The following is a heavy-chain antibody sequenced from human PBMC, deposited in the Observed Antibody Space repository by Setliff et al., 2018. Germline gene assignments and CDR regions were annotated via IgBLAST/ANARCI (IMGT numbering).Heavy chain of an antibody. J-gene: IGHJ4*02. CDR3: ARGGTYRYFDY. CDR2: VYYSGTT. Sequence: PSETLSLTCTVSRGSINSHYWSWIRQPPGKGLEFIGYVYYSGTTNYDPSLKSRVTISVDTSKNQFSLKLSSVTAADTAIYYCARGGTYRYFDYWGQGTLVTVSS. CDR1: RGSINSHY. V-gene: IGHV4-59*11.